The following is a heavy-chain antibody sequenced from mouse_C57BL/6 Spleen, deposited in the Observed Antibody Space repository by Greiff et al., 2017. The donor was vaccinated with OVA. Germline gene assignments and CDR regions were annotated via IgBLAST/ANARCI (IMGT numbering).Heavy chain of an antibody. CDR1: GYAFSSYW. CDR2: IYPGDGDN. Sequence: QVQLQQSGPELVKPGASVKISCKASGYAFSSYWMHWVKQRPGKGLEWIGRIYPGDGDNTYNGKFKGKGTLTADKSSSTAYMQLSSLTSVDSAVYFCARYPWDGAYWGQGTLVTVSA. D-gene: IGHD4-1*01. V-gene: IGHV1-82*01. J-gene: IGHJ3*01. CDR3: ARYPWDGAY.